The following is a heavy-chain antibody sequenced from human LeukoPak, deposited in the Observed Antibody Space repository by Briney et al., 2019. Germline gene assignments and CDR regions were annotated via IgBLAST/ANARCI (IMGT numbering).Heavy chain of an antibody. D-gene: IGHD4-23*01. V-gene: IGHV3-21*01. CDR2: ISSSSSYI. CDR1: GFTFSSYS. J-gene: IGHJ4*02. CDR3: ARAQASTVVISAIDY. Sequence: GGSLRLSCAASGFTFSSYSMNWVRQAPGKGLEWVSSISSSSSYIYYADSVKGRFTISRDNAKNSLYLQMNSLRAEDTAVYYCARAQASTVVISAIDYWGQGTLVTVSS.